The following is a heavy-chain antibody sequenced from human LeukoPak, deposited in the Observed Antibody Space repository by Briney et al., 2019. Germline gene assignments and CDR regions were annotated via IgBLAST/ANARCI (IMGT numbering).Heavy chain of an antibody. D-gene: IGHD4-11*01. V-gene: IGHV3-15*01. CDR3: LAQYYFDY. J-gene: IGHJ4*02. CDR1: GFSLSDAY. CDR2: IISKSDGETT. Sequence: KSGGSLRLSCAASGFSLSDAYMSWVRQTPGKRLEWIGRIISKSDGETTDYAAPVQGRFIISRDDSKGTLYLQLNSLRTDDTAVYYCLAQYYFDYWGRGTLVTVSS.